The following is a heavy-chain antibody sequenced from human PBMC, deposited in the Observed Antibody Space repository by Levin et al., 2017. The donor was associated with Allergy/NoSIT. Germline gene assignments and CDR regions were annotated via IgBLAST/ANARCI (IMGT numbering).Heavy chain of an antibody. CDR3: ARARIVGAIDY. J-gene: IGHJ4*02. CDR1: GFPFNLFW. Sequence: GESLKISCAASGFPFNLFWMSWVRQAPGKGLEWVANIKEDGSEKYYVDSVKGRFTISRDNAKKSLYLQMNSLRVEETAVYYCARARIVGAIDYWGQGTLVTVSS. V-gene: IGHV3-7*04. CDR2: IKEDGSEK. D-gene: IGHD1-26*01.